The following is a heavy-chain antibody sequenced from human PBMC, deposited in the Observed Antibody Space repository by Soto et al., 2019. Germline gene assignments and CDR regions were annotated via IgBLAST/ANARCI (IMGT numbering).Heavy chain of an antibody. V-gene: IGHV3-48*01. CDR2: IPSTSIPI. Sequence: PGGSLRLSCAASGFTFSTHNMVWVRQVPGKGLEWLSYIPSTSIPIYYANSVKGRFTISRDNAKNSLYLQMNSLRAEDTAVYYCARYYDSSGPDLWGRGTLVTVSS. CDR1: GFTFSTHN. D-gene: IGHD3-22*01. J-gene: IGHJ2*01. CDR3: ARYYDSSGPDL.